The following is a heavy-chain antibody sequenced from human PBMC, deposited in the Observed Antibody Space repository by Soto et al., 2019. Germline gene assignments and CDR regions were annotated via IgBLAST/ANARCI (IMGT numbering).Heavy chain of an antibody. V-gene: IGHV1-18*04. CDR3: ARGGGYDFWSGYVWFDP. J-gene: IGHJ5*02. CDR2: ISAYNGNT. D-gene: IGHD3-3*01. CDR1: GYTFTSYG. Sequence: ASVKVSCKASGYTFTSYGISWVRQAPGQGLEWMGWISAYNGNTNYAQKLQGRVTMTTDTSASTAYMELRSLRSDDTAVYYCARGGGYDFWSGYVWFDPWGQGTLVTVSS.